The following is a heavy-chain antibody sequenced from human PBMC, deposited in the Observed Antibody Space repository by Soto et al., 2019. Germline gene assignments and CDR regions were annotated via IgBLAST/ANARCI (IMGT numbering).Heavy chain of an antibody. CDR2: IYYSGTT. D-gene: IGHD2-15*01. J-gene: IGHJ4*02. V-gene: IGHV4-4*02. CDR1: GGSISSSNW. Sequence: SETLSLTCAVSGGSISSSNWCSWVRQPPGKGLEWIGEIYYSGTTKYNPSLKSRVTISVDKSKNQFSLKLYSVTAADTAVYYCARDQGYCDGGSCYVFDSWGQGTQVTVSS. CDR3: ARDQGYCDGGSCYVFDS.